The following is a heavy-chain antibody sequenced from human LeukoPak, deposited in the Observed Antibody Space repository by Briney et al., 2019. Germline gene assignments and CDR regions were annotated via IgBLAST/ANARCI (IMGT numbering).Heavy chain of an antibody. CDR1: GFTFDDYG. CDR2: INWNGGST. CDR3: ARAGGSSWGVYYMDV. V-gene: IGHV3-20*01. Sequence: GGSLRLSCAASGFTFDDYGMSWVRQAPGKRLEWVSGINWNGGSTGYADSVKGRFTISRDNAKNSLYLQMNSLRAEDTALYHCARAGGSSWGVYYMDVCGKGTTVTVSS. D-gene: IGHD6-6*01. J-gene: IGHJ6*03.